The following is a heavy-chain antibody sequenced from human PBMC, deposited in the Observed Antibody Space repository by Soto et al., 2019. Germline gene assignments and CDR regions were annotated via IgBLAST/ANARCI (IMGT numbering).Heavy chain of an antibody. CDR1: GFTFSSYA. J-gene: IGHJ2*01. CDR3: AKDASSGITSFDS. D-gene: IGHD3-3*01. CDR2: VSGSAGST. V-gene: IGHV3-23*01. Sequence: EVQLLESGGGLVQPGGSLRLSCAASGFTFSSYAMSWVRQAPGQGLEWVSVVSGSAGSTYYADSVKGRFTISRDNSKNTLYLQMNSLRAEDTAVDYCAKDASSGITSFDSWGRGTVVTVSS.